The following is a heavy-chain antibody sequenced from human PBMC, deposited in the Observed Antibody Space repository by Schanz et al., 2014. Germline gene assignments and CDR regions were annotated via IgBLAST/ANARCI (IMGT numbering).Heavy chain of an antibody. D-gene: IGHD3-10*01. CDR1: GGTLQSYT. V-gene: IGHV1-69*09. Sequence: QVQLVQSGAEMKKPGSSVKVSCKASGGTLQSYTFSWVRQAPGQGLEWMGRFVPRLRVALYAQNFRGRVTITADKSTSTAYMELSSLRSEDTAVYYCARERGVRGGGVWKVNWFDPWGQGTLVTVSS. J-gene: IGHJ5*02. CDR2: FVPRLRVA. CDR3: ARERGVRGGGVWKVNWFDP.